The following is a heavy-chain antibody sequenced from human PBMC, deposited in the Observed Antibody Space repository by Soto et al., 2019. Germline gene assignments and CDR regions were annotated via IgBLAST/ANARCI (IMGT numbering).Heavy chain of an antibody. V-gene: IGHV3-48*02. Sequence: GSLRLSCAASGFTFSSYSMNWVRQAPGKGLEWVSYISSSSSTIFYSDSVKGRFTISRDNAKNSLYLQMNSLRDEDTAVYYCARESRFLEWLSLNWFDPWGQGTLVTVSS. D-gene: IGHD3-3*01. CDR2: ISSSSSTI. CDR3: ARESRFLEWLSLNWFDP. CDR1: GFTFSSYS. J-gene: IGHJ5*02.